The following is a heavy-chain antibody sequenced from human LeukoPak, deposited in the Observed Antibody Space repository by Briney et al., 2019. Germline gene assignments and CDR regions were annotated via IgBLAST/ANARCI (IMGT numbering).Heavy chain of an antibody. CDR2: IYTSGST. CDR3: ARDEVYDSSGHSTGDY. CDR1: GGSISSGSYY. Sequence: NSSETLSLTCTVSGGSISSGSYYWSWIRQPAGKGLEWIGRIYTSGSTNYNPSLKSRVTISVDTSKNQFSLKLSSVTAADTAVYYCARDEVYDSSGHSTGDYWGQGTLVTVSS. J-gene: IGHJ4*02. V-gene: IGHV4-61*02. D-gene: IGHD3-22*01.